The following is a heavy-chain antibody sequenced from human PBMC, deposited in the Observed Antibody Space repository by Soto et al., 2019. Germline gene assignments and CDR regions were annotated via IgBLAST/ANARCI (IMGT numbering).Heavy chain of an antibody. D-gene: IGHD4-17*01. Sequence: EVQVVESGGGLVQPGGSLRLSCAASGFNFRRYWMSWVRQAPGKGLEWVANIKEDGSEQYYVDSVKGRFTIFRDNAKNSLSLQMNSLRAEDTAIYYCARDPTASYGDSLLFDYWGQGTMVIVST. J-gene: IGHJ4*02. CDR3: ARDPTASYGDSLLFDY. CDR1: GFNFRRYW. CDR2: IKEDGSEQ. V-gene: IGHV3-7*01.